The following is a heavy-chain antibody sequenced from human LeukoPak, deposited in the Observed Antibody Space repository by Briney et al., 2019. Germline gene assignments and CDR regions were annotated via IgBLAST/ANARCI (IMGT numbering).Heavy chain of an antibody. CDR2: IKQDGSEK. CDR3: VRDFRSADY. Sequence: PGGSLRLSCAVSGFTFSTYLMSWVRQAPGKGLEWVANIKQDGSEKYYVDSVKGRFTISRDNAKNSLYLQMNSLREEDTAVYYCVRDFRSADYWGQGTLVTVSS. J-gene: IGHJ4*02. V-gene: IGHV3-7*01. CDR1: GFTFSTYL.